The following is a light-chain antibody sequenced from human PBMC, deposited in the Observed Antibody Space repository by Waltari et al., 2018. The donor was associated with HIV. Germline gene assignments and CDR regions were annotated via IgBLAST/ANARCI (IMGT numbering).Light chain of an antibody. J-gene: IGKJ1*01. CDR1: QSVTTNF. V-gene: IGKV3-20*01. Sequence: ENVLTQSPGTLSLSPGDPATLSCRASQSVTTNFLAWYQQKPGQAPRLLIYGGSNRATGISDSVSGSGSETDFTLTISRLEPEDFAVYYCHQYSSSYQTFGQGTKVEI. CDR3: HQYSSSYQT. CDR2: GGS.